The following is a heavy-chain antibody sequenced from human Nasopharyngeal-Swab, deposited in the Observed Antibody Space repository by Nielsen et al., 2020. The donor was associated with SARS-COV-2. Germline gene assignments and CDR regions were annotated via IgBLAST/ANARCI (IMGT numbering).Heavy chain of an antibody. Sequence: SGPTLVKPTETLTLTCTVSGFSLSNARMGVSWIRQPPGKALEWLANIFSNDEKSYSTSLKSRLTISKDTSKSQVVLTMTNMDPVDTATYYCARTYYYDSSGSENWGQGTLVTVSS. CDR2: IFSNDEK. J-gene: IGHJ4*02. D-gene: IGHD3-22*01. CDR1: GFSLSNARMG. CDR3: ARTYYYDSSGSEN. V-gene: IGHV2-26*01.